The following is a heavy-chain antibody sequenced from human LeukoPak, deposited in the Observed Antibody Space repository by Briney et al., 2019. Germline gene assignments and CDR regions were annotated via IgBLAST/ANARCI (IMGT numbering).Heavy chain of an antibody. CDR1: GFIFSNYN. CDR2: ISSCSSHI. D-gene: IGHD4-23*01. CDR3: ARTGITVAPPFEN. J-gene: IGHJ4*02. V-gene: IGHV3-21*01. Sequence: GGSLSLSCAASGFIFSNYNMHWVRHAPGKGREWVSSISSCSSHIYYTDSVKGRRTLRRDNPENSLYLETTSLRAEDTAVYYCARTGITVAPPFENWGQGTLVTVSS.